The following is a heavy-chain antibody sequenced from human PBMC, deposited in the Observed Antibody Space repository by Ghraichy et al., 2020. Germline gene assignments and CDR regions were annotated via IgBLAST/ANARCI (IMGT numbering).Heavy chain of an antibody. Sequence: SQTLSLTCTVSGGSISSYYWSWIRQPPGKGLEWIGYIYYSGSTNYNPSLKSRVTFSVDTSKNQFSLKLSSVTAADTAVYYCATDVTCGAGDAFDIWGQGTMVTVSS. V-gene: IGHV4-59*01. CDR3: ATDVTCGAGDAFDI. CDR2: IYYSGST. J-gene: IGHJ3*02. CDR1: GGSISSYY. D-gene: IGHD6-13*01.